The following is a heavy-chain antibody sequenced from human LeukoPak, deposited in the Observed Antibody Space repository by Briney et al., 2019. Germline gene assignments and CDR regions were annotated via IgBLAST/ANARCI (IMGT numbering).Heavy chain of an antibody. Sequence: ASVKVSCKASGYTFTTYDINWVRQAPGQGLEWMGWMNPNTGSTGYAQKFQGRVTMTANTSISTAYMELSSLRSEDTAVYYCANIIQLWSYFDSWGQGTLVTVSS. J-gene: IGHJ4*02. D-gene: IGHD5-18*01. CDR3: ANIIQLWSYFDS. CDR1: GYTFTTYD. CDR2: MNPNTGST. V-gene: IGHV1-8*01.